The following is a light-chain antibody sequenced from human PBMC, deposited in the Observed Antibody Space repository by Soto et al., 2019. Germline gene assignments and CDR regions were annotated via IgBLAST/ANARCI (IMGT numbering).Light chain of an antibody. CDR3: QQYYSTLIT. J-gene: IGKJ5*01. CDR1: QSVLYSSNNKNY. V-gene: IGKV4-1*01. CDR2: WAS. Sequence: DIVMTQSPDSLAVSLGERATINCKSSQSVLYSSNNKNYLAWYQQKPGQPPKLLIYWASTRESGVPDRFSGSGSGTDFTLTISSLQAEDVAGYYCQQYYSTLITFGQGTRLEIK.